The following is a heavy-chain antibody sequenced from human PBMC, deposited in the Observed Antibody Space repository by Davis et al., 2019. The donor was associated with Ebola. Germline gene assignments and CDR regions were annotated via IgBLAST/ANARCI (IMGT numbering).Heavy chain of an antibody. V-gene: IGHV3-30-3*01. CDR3: VKDGWAAPKGIFDY. Sequence: GESLKISCAASGFPFSSYAMQWVRQAPGKGLEWVSVISYDGNNKYYADSVKGRFTVSRDNSKNTMFLQMNSLRAEDTAVYYCVKDGWAAPKGIFDYWGQGTLVTVSS. CDR1: GFPFSSYA. D-gene: IGHD6-19*01. J-gene: IGHJ4*02. CDR2: ISYDGNNK.